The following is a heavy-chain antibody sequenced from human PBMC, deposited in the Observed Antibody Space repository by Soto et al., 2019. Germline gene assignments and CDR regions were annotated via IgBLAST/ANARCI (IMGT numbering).Heavy chain of an antibody. Sequence: PGGSLRLSCAASGFTFSSYSMNWVRQAPGKGLEWVSYISSSSSTIYYADSVKGRFTISRDNAKNSLYLQMNSLRAEDTAVYYCARDILRYFEMGEYYFDYWGQGTLVTVSS. CDR1: GFTFSSYS. D-gene: IGHD3-9*01. CDR3: ARDILRYFEMGEYYFDY. V-gene: IGHV3-48*01. J-gene: IGHJ4*02. CDR2: ISSSSSTI.